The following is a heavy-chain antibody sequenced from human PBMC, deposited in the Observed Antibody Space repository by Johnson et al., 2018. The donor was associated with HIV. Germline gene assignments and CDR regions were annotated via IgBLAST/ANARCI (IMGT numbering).Heavy chain of an antibody. V-gene: IGHV3-7*05. Sequence: VQLVESGGGLVQPGGSLRLSCAASGFTFSSYWMSWVRQAPGKGLEWVANIKQDGSEKYYVDSVKGRFTISRDNAKNSLYLQMNSLRAEDTAVYYCAKADTMAGDAFDLWGQGTMVTVSS. CDR3: AKADTMAGDAFDL. J-gene: IGHJ3*01. D-gene: IGHD2-2*01. CDR2: IKQDGSEK. CDR1: GFTFSSYW.